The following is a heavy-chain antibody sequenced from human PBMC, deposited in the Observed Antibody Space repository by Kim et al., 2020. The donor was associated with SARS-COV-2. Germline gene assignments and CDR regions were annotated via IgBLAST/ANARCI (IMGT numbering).Heavy chain of an antibody. D-gene: IGHD3-3*01. CDR3: VRQRLGGSYPMDP. CDR1: GDSVSDSSFY. J-gene: IGHJ5*02. Sequence: SETLSLTCTVSGDSVSDSSFYWGWIRQSPGKGLEWVGSIYDSKTTYSKPSLQSRVFISVDTPKNQFSLKLTSVTAADTAVYYCVRQRLGGSYPMDPCG. CDR2: IYDSKTT. V-gene: IGHV4-39*07.